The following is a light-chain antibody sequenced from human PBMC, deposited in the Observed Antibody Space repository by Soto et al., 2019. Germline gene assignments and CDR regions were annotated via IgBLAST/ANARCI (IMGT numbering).Light chain of an antibody. CDR3: AAWDDSLNGYV. V-gene: IGLV1-44*01. CDR1: SSNIGSNT. J-gene: IGLJ1*01. CDR2: SNN. Sequence: QSVLTAPPSASGTPGQRVTISCSGRSSNIGSNTVNWYQQLPGTAPKLLIYSNNQRPSGVPDRFSGSKSGTSASLAISGLQSEDEADYYCAAWDDSLNGYVFGTGTKVTVL.